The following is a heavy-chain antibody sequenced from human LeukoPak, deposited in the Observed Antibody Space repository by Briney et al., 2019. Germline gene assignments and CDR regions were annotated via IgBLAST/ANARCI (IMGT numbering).Heavy chain of an antibody. V-gene: IGHV4-39*01. Sequence: PSETLSLTCSVSGASISSSSFYWGWIRQPPGKGLEWIGSIYSSGNTYYNPSLKSRVTISVDTSKNQLSLRLSSVTAADTAVYYCATASYFGSGTYGYFDYWGQGTLGTVSS. CDR3: ATASYFGSGTYGYFDY. D-gene: IGHD3-10*01. CDR1: GASISSSSFY. CDR2: IYSSGNT. J-gene: IGHJ4*02.